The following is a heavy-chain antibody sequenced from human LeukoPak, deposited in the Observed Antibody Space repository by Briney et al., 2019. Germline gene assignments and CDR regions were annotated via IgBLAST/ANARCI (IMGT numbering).Heavy chain of an antibody. V-gene: IGHV1-18*01. CDR2: ISAYNGNT. D-gene: IGHD1/OR15-1a*01. Sequence: ASVKVSCKASGYTFNSYGISWVRQAPGQGLEWMGWISAYNGNTNYAQKLQGRVTMTTDTSTSTAHMELRSLRSDDTAVYYCARTAPGTNLEGYYYYMDVWGKGTTVTVSS. J-gene: IGHJ6*03. CDR3: ARTAPGTNLEGYYYYMDV. CDR1: GYTFNSYG.